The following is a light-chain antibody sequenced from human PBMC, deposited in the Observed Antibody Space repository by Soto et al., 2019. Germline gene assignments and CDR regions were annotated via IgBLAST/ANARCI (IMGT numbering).Light chain of an antibody. J-gene: IGLJ3*02. CDR2: RNN. CDR1: SSNIGSNY. Sequence: QSVLTQPPSASGTPGQRVTISCSGSSSNIGSNYVYWYQQLPGTAPKLLIYRNNQRPSGVPDRFSGSKSGTSASLAISGLRSEVEADYYCAAWDDSLSDYWVFGGGTKLTVL. CDR3: AAWDDSLSDYWV. V-gene: IGLV1-47*01.